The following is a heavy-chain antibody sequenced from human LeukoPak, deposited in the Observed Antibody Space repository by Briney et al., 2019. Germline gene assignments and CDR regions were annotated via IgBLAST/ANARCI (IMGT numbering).Heavy chain of an antibody. V-gene: IGHV3-9*01. CDR2: ISWNSGSI. CDR3: AKDFYYGSGSYLLDY. D-gene: IGHD3-10*01. CDR1: GFTFDDYA. Sequence: GRSLRLSCAASGFTFDDYAMHWVRQAPGKGLEWVSGISWNSGSIGYADSVKGRFTISRDNAKNSLYLQMNSLRAEDTALYYCAKDFYYGSGSYLLDYWGQGTLVTVSS. J-gene: IGHJ4*02.